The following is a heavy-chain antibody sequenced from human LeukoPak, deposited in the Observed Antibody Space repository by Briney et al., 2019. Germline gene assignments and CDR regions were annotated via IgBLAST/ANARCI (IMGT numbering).Heavy chain of an antibody. Sequence: ASVKVSCKASGYTFTSYGISWVRQAPGQGLEWMGWISAYNGNTNYAQKLQGRVTMTTDTSTSTAYMELRSLRSDDTAVYYCARVGGGGGHAEFAFDYWGQGTLVTVSS. CDR3: ARVGGGGGHAEFAFDY. J-gene: IGHJ4*02. D-gene: IGHD5-12*01. V-gene: IGHV1-18*01. CDR2: ISAYNGNT. CDR1: GYTFTSYG.